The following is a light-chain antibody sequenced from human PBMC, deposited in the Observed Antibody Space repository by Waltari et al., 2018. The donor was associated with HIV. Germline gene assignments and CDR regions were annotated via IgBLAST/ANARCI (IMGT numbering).Light chain of an antibody. CDR2: EVS. V-gene: IGLV2-23*02. CDR1: SSDVGSYYL. Sequence: QSAPTQPASVSGSPGRPIPLSCTGTSSDVGSYYLVSWYQQHPGKAPKLMIYEVSKRPSGVSNRFSSSKSGNTASLTISGLQAEDEADYYCCSYAGSSTFVVFGGGTKLTVL. J-gene: IGLJ2*01. CDR3: CSYAGSSTFVV.